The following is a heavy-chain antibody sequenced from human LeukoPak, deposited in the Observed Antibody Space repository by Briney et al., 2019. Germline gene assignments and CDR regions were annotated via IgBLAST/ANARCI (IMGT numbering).Heavy chain of an antibody. V-gene: IGHV4-59*01. J-gene: IGHJ4*02. D-gene: IGHD1-26*01. CDR2: IYYSGST. CDR3: ARDSSGEPLFDY. CDR1: GFTFSSYA. Sequence: GSLRLSCAASGFTFSSYAMSWVRQPPGKGLEWIGYIYYSGSTNYNPSLKSRVTISVDTSKNQFSLKLSSVTAADTAVYYCARDSSGEPLFDYWGQGTLVTVSS.